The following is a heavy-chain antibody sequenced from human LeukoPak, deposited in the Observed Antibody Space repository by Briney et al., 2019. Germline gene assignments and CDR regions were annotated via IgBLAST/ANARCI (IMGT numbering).Heavy chain of an antibody. V-gene: IGHV3-21*01. CDR3: ARADSNIAARRIGFDY. D-gene: IGHD6-6*01. Sequence: KSGGSLRLSCAASGFTFSSYSMNWVRQAPGKGLEWVSSISGSSSYIYYADSLKGRFTISRDNAKSSLYLQINSLRAGDTALYYCARADSNIAARRIGFDYWGQGTLVTVSS. CDR1: GFTFSSYS. CDR2: ISGSSSYI. J-gene: IGHJ4*02.